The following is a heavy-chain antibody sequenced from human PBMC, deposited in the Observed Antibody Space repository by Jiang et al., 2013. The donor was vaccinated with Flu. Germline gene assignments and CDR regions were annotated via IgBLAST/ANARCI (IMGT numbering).Heavy chain of an antibody. CDR3: ARLRPADRLVFFEY. CDR1: GGSISSSSYY. V-gene: IGHV4-39*01. CDR2: IYYRGST. D-gene: IGHD3-10*01. J-gene: IGHJ4*02. Sequence: GPGLVKPSETLSLTCTVSGGSISSSSYYWGWIRQPPGKGLEWIGSIYYRGSTYYNPSLKSRVTISVDTSKNQFSLKLTSVTAADTAVYYCARLRPADRLVFFEYWGQGTLVTVSS.